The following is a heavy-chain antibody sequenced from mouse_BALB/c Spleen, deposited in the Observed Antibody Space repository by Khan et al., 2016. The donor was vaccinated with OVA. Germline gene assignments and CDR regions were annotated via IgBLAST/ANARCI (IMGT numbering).Heavy chain of an antibody. V-gene: IGHV3-2*02. J-gene: IGHJ4*01. CDR2: INYSGST. D-gene: IGHD1-1*02. CDR3: ARDGARYNYAMDY. CDR1: GYSITSDYA. Sequence: QLEESGPGLVNPSQSLSLTCTVTGYSITSDYAWNWIRQFPGNKLEWMGYINYSGSTNYNPALKSRITITRDTSKNQFFLHLNSVTTNDTATYYCARDGARYNYAMDYWGQGTSVTVSS.